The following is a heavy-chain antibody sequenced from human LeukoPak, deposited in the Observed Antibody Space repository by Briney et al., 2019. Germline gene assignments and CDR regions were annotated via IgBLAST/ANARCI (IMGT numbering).Heavy chain of an antibody. CDR3: ARLHYQGSGRLWFDP. D-gene: IGHD3-10*01. Sequence: PSETLSLTCTVSGGSISSSSYYWGWIRQPPGKGLEWIGSIYYSGSTYYNPSLKSRVTISVDTSKNQFSLKLSSVTAADTAVYYCARLHYQGSGRLWFDPWGQGTLVTVSS. CDR1: GGSISSSSYY. CDR2: IYYSGST. V-gene: IGHV4-39*01. J-gene: IGHJ5*02.